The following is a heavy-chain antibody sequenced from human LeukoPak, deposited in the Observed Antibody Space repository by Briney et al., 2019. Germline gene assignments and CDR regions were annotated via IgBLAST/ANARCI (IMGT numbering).Heavy chain of an antibody. CDR2: IIPIFGTA. J-gene: IGHJ3*02. Sequence: GASVKVSCKPSGGTFTSYAISWVRQAPGQGLEWMGGIIPIFGTANYAQKFQGRVTITADESTSTAYMELSSLRSEDTAVYYCATSIFGVVPDAFDIWGQGTMVTVSS. CDR3: ATSIFGVVPDAFDI. CDR1: GGTFTSYA. V-gene: IGHV1-69*13. D-gene: IGHD3-3*01.